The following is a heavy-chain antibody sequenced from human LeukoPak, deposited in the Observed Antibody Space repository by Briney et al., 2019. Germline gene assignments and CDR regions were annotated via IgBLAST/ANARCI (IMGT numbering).Heavy chain of an antibody. D-gene: IGHD3-3*01. CDR3: AKDSQGWDYDFWSGYYIAPYFDY. CDR2: ISGSGGIT. J-gene: IGHJ4*02. V-gene: IGHV3-23*01. Sequence: PGGSLRLSCAASGFTFSSYSMTSVRQAPGKGLEWVSPISGSGGITYYADSVKGRYISSKDNCKNTLYLQMNSLKAEDTAVYYCAKDSQGWDYDFWSGYYIAPYFDYWGQGTLVTVSS. CDR1: GFTFSSYS.